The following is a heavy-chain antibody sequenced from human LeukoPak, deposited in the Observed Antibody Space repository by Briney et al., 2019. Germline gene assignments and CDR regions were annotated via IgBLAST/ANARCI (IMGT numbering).Heavy chain of an antibody. J-gene: IGHJ4*02. V-gene: IGHV4-31*03. CDR2: IYYSGST. CDR1: GGSISSGGYY. CDR3: ARGGSTYYDILTGYYSI. Sequence: SETLSLTCTVSGGSISSGGYYWSWIRQHPGKGLEWIGYIYYSGSTYYNPSLKSRVTISVDTSKNQFSLKLSSVTAADTAVYYCARGGSTYYDILTGYYSIWGQGTLVTVSS. D-gene: IGHD3-9*01.